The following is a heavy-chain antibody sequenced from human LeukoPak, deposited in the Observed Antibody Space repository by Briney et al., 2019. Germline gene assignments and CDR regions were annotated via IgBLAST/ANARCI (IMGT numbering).Heavy chain of an antibody. Sequence: GGSLRLSCAASGFTFDDYAMHWVRQAPGKGLEWVSGINWNSDSRGYADSVKGRFTISRDNAKNSLYLQMNSLRAEDTALYYCARRLDSSGSAYWGQGTLVTVSS. J-gene: IGHJ4*02. D-gene: IGHD6-19*01. V-gene: IGHV3-9*01. CDR1: GFTFDDYA. CDR2: INWNSDSR. CDR3: ARRLDSSGSAY.